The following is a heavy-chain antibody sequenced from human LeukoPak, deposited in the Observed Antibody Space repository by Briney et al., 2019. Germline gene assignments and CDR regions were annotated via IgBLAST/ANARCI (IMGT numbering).Heavy chain of an antibody. D-gene: IGHD5-18*01. J-gene: IGHJ4*02. CDR2: ISYVGSNK. CDR3: ARVGYSYGLAPLDY. CDR1: GFTFSSYA. Sequence: PGGSLSLSCAASGFTFSSYAMHWVRQAPGKGLEWVAVISYVGSNKYYADSVKGRFTISRDNSKNTLYLQMNSLRAEDTAVYYCARVGYSYGLAPLDYWGQGTLVTVSS. V-gene: IGHV3-30*04.